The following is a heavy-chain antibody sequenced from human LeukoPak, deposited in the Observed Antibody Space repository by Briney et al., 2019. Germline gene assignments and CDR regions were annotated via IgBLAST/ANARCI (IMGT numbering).Heavy chain of an antibody. D-gene: IGHD5-12*01. V-gene: IGHV1-24*01. CDR1: GYTLTELS. CDR2: FDPEDGET. J-gene: IGHJ4*02. CDR3: APMMMTEYGGYHFDY. Sequence: ASVKVSCKVSGYTLTELSMHWLRQAPGKGLEWTGGFDPEDGETIYAQKFQGRVTMTEDTSADTAYMELSSLRSEDTAVYYCAPMMMTEYGGYHFDYWGQGTLVTVSS.